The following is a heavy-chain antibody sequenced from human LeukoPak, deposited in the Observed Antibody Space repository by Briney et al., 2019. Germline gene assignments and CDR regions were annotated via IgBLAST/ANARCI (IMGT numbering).Heavy chain of an antibody. CDR1: GYTFTSYD. D-gene: IGHD3-3*01. V-gene: IGHV1-8*01. J-gene: IGHJ6*02. CDR2: MSPNSGNT. Sequence: ASVKVSCKASGYTFTSYDISWVRQATGQGLEWMGWMSPNSGNTGYAQKFQGRVTMTRNTSISTAYMELSSLRSEDTAVYYCARGKSDFWSGYYLYYYYGMDVWGQGTTVTVSS. CDR3: ARGKSDFWSGYYLYYYYGMDV.